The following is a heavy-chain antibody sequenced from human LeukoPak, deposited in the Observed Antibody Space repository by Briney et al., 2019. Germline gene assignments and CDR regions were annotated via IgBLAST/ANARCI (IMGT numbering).Heavy chain of an antibody. CDR3: ARRGYSGYDYRVYDY. Sequence: ASVKVSCKASGYTFTSYGISWVRQAPGQGLEWMGWICAYNGNTNYAQKLQGRVTMTTDTSTSTAYMELRSLRSDDTAVYYCARRGYSGYDYRVYDYWGQGTLVTVSS. J-gene: IGHJ4*02. CDR1: GYTFTSYG. D-gene: IGHD5-12*01. V-gene: IGHV1-18*01. CDR2: ICAYNGNT.